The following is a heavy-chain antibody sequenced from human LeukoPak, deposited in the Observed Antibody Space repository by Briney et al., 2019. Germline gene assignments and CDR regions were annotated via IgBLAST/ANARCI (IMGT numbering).Heavy chain of an antibody. CDR1: GGTFSSYA. V-gene: IGHV1-69*13. J-gene: IGHJ4*02. CDR2: IIPILGTA. Sequence: SVKVSCKASGGTFSSYAISWVRQAPGQGLEWMGGIIPILGTANYAQKFQGRVTITADESTSTAYMELSSLRSEDTAVYYCASLDSSGYYSDYWGQGTLVTVSS. D-gene: IGHD3-22*01. CDR3: ASLDSSGYYSDY.